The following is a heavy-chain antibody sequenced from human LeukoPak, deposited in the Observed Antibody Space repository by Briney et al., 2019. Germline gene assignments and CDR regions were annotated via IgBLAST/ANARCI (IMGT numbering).Heavy chain of an antibody. CDR1: GYSISSTYY. V-gene: IGHV4-38-2*02. CDR3: ARRGGNSYGSYYFDY. J-gene: IGHJ4*02. D-gene: IGHD5-18*01. Sequence: SETLSLTCTVSGYSISSTYYWGWIRQPPGKGLEWIGSINDGGSTYYDPSRKSRVTISADTSNNQFSLKVNSVTAADTAVYYCARRGGNSYGSYYFDYWGQGTLVTASS. CDR2: INDGGST.